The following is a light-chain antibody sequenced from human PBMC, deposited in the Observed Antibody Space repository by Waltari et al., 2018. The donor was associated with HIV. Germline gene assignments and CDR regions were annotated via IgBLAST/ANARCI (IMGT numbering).Light chain of an antibody. V-gene: IGKV3-20*01. CDR1: QSVSSSY. J-gene: IGKJ1*01. CDR3: QQYGSSPT. Sequence: EIVLTQSPGTLSYSPGERATVSCRASQSVSSSYLAWYQQKPGQAPRLLIYGASSRATGIPDRFRGSGSGTDFTLTISRLEPEDFAVYYCQQYGSSPTFGQGTKVEIK. CDR2: GAS.